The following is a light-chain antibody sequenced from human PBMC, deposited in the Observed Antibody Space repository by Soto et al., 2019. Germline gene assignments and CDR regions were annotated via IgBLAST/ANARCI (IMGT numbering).Light chain of an antibody. V-gene: IGKV3-11*01. CDR1: PSVSSS. J-gene: IGKJ3*01. Sequence: EIVLTQSPATLSLSPGERATLSCRASPSVSSSLAWYQQKPGQAPRLLIYDASNRATGIPARFSGSGSGTYVTLTISSLEPEDFAVYYCQLRSNGLGGIFGSGTKVDIK. CDR3: QLRSNGLGGI. CDR2: DAS.